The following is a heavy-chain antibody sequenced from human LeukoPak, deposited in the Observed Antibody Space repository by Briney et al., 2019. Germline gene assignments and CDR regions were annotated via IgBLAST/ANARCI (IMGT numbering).Heavy chain of an antibody. V-gene: IGHV4-4*07. CDR3: ARDVYYYDSSGYENAFDI. CDR2: IHTSGST. D-gene: IGHD3-22*01. J-gene: IGHJ3*02. CDR1: GGSISSYY. Sequence: PETLSLTCTFSGGSISSYYWSWIRQPAGKGLEWIGRIHTSGSTNYNPSLKSRVTMSVDTSKNQFSLKLSSVTAADTAVYYCARDVYYYDSSGYENAFDIWGQGTMVTVSS.